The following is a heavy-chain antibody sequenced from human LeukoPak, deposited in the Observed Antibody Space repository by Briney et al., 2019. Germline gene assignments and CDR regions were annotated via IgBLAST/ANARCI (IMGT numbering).Heavy chain of an antibody. V-gene: IGHV4-59*01. Sequence: SETLTLTCTASGGTFSSCDCSWVRQPPGKGLEWIGYIYYSGSTNYTPSLKSRVTISVDTAKNQCSLKLSSVTAADTAGYYGAGYDLWSGYIPRADYYYYGMDVWGQGTTVTLSS. CDR2: IYYSGST. CDR1: GGTFSSCD. D-gene: IGHD3-3*01. CDR3: AGYDLWSGYIPRADYYYYGMDV. J-gene: IGHJ6*02.